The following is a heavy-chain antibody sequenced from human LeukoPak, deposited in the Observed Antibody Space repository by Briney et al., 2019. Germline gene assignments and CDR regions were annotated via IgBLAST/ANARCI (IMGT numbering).Heavy chain of an antibody. CDR2: IRYDGSNK. J-gene: IGHJ6*03. Sequence: GGSLGLSCAASGFTFSSYGMHWVRQAPGKGLEWVAFIRYDGSNKYYADSVKGRFTISRDNSKNTLYLQMNSLRAEDTAVYYCARLDGSGWHNYYYYYYMDVWGKGTTVTVSS. V-gene: IGHV3-33*08. CDR1: GFTFSSYG. D-gene: IGHD6-19*01. CDR3: ARLDGSGWHNYYYYYYMDV.